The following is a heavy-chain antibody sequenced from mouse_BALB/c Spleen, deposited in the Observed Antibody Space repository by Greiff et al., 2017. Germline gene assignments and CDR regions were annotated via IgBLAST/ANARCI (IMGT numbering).Heavy chain of an antibody. CDR2: ISDGGSYT. Sequence: EVQGVESGGGLVKPGGSLKLSCAASGFTFSDYYMYWVRQTPEKRLEWVATISDGGSYTYYPDSVKGRFTISRDNAKNNLYLQMSSLKSEDTAMYYCARDRDGNYVYAMDYWGQGTSVTVSS. D-gene: IGHD2-1*01. CDR1: GFTFSDYY. V-gene: IGHV5-4*02. J-gene: IGHJ4*01. CDR3: ARDRDGNYVYAMDY.